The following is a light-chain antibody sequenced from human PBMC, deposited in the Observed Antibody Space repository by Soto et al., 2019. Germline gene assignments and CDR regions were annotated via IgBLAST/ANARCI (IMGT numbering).Light chain of an antibody. CDR1: SSNIGAGYD. CDR3: QSYDSSLSVVV. J-gene: IGLJ2*01. Sequence: QSVLTQPPSVSEAPGQRVTISCTGSSSNIGAGYDVHWYQQLPGTAPKLLIYGNSNRPSGVPDRFSGSKSGTSASLAITGLQAEDEADYYCQSYDSSLSVVVFGGGTKLTVL. V-gene: IGLV1-40*01. CDR2: GNS.